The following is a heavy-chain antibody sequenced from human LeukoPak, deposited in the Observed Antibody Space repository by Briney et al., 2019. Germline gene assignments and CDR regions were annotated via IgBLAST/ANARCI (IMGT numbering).Heavy chain of an antibody. Sequence: SQTLSLTCAISGDSVSSNSAGWTWIRQSPSRGLEWLGRTYYRSKWYSDYAVSVKSRITINPDTSKNHFSLQLNSVTPEDTAVYYCARSTAGRCDYRGQGALVTVSS. CDR2: TYYRSKWYS. J-gene: IGHJ4*02. D-gene: IGHD2-2*01. CDR3: ARSTAGRCDY. V-gene: IGHV6-1*01. CDR1: GDSVSSNSAG.